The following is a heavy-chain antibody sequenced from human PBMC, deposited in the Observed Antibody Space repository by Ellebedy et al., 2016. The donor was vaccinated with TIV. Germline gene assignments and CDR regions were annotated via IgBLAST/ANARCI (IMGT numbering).Heavy chain of an antibody. J-gene: IGHJ4*02. CDR2: ISAYNGNT. D-gene: IGHD6-13*01. CDR1: GGTFSSYA. CDR3: ATFDGYSSSWFDY. V-gene: IGHV1-18*01. Sequence: ASVKVSXKASGGTFSSYAISWVRQAPGQGLEWMGWISAYNGNTNYAQKLQGRVTMTTDTSTSTAYMELRSLRSDDTAVYYCATFDGYSSSWFDYWGQGTLVTVSS.